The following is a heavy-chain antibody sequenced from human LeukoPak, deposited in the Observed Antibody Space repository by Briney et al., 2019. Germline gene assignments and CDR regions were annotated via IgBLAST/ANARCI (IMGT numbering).Heavy chain of an antibody. Sequence: SRTLSLTLAISLDSVSNNSAAWNWPRQSPSRGLEWLGSTYYRSKWYNDYAVSVKSRIIIKPDTSKNQFSLQLNSVTPEDTAVYYCAREITMIVVVSNYGMDVWGQATTVTV. D-gene: IGHD3-22*01. J-gene: IGHJ6*01. V-gene: IGHV6-1*01. CDR2: TYYRSKWYN. CDR1: LDSVSNNSAA. CDR3: AREITMIVVVSNYGMDV.